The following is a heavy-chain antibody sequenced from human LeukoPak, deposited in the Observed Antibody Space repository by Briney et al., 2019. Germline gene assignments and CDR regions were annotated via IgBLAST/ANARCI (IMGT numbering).Heavy chain of an antibody. Sequence: GESLKISCKGSGYSFTSYWIGWVRQMPGKGLEWMGIIYPGDSDTRYSPSFQGQVTISADKSISTAYLQWSSLKASDTAMYYCARHRGYCGGGTCYPYYYYGMDVWGQGTTVIVSS. D-gene: IGHD2-15*01. CDR1: GYSFTSYW. J-gene: IGHJ6*02. V-gene: IGHV5-51*01. CDR3: ARHRGYCGGGTCYPYYYYGMDV. CDR2: IYPGDSDT.